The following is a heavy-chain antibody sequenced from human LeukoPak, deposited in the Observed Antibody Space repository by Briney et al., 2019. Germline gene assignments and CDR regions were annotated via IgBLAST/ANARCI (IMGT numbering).Heavy chain of an antibody. J-gene: IGHJ6*03. D-gene: IGHD6-6*01. CDR2: MNPNSGNT. V-gene: IGHV1-8*01. CDR1: GYTFTSYD. CDR3: ARSSSSAMDV. Sequence: AAVKVSCKASGYTFTSYDINGVRQATGRGLEWMGWMNPNSGNTGYAQKFQGRVTMTRNTSISTAYMELSSLRSEDTAVYYCARSSSSAMDVWGKGTTVTVSS.